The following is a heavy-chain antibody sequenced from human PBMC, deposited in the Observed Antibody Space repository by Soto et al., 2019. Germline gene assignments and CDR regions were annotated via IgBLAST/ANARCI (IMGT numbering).Heavy chain of an antibody. CDR1: GYTFTSYG. CDR2: IGAYNGNT. CDR3: ARVSSSGWYNYYYYYGMDV. V-gene: IGHV1-18*01. D-gene: IGHD6-19*01. J-gene: IGHJ6*02. Sequence: QVQLVQSGAEVKKPGASVKVSCKASGYTFTSYGISWVRQAPGQGQGGRGWIGAYNGNTNYAQKLQGRVTMTTDTSTSTAYMELRSLRSDDTAVYYCARVSSSGWYNYYYYYGMDVWGQGTTVTVSS.